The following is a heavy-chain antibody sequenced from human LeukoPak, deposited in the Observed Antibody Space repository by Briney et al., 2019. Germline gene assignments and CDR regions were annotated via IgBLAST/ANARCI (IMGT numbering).Heavy chain of an antibody. V-gene: IGHV3-23*01. CDR3: ARDPQYDILTGQSFDY. D-gene: IGHD3-9*01. J-gene: IGHJ4*02. Sequence: GGSLRLSCAASGFTFSNYAMSWVRQAPGKGLEWVSAISGSASSTYHADSVKGRFTISRDNSKNTLYLQMNSLRAEDTAVYYCARDPQYDILTGQSFDYWGQGTLVTVSS. CDR1: GFTFSNYA. CDR2: ISGSASST.